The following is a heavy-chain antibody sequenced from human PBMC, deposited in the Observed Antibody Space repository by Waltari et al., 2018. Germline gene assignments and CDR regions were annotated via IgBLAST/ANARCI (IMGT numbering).Heavy chain of an antibody. Sequence: EVQLVESGGVVVQPGGSLRLSCAASGFTFDDYAMPWVRQAPGKGLEWVSLISWDGGSTYYSDSVKGRFTISSDNSKNSLYLQMNSLRAEDTALYYCAKDIGGGPHLVWYYYMAVWGKGTTVTVSS. CDR2: ISWDGGST. CDR1: GFTFDDYA. J-gene: IGHJ6*03. D-gene: IGHD3-16*01. CDR3: AKDIGGGPHLVWYYYMAV. V-gene: IGHV3-43D*04.